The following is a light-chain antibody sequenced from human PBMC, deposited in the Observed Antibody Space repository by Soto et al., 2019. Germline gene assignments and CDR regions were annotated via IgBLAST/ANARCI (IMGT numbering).Light chain of an antibody. CDR2: GAS. J-gene: IGKJ1*01. CDR1: QSVSSY. CDR3: QQYNSWPSWT. Sequence: VLSQSQGTLSLSPGERATLSCRASQSVSSYLAWYQQKPGQAPRLLIYGASTRATGIPARFSGSGSGTEFTLTISSLQSEDFAVYYCQQYNSWPSWTFGQGTKVDIK. V-gene: IGKV3-15*01.